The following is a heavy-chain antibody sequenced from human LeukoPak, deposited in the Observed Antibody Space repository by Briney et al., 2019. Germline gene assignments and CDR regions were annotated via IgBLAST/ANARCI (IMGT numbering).Heavy chain of an antibody. V-gene: IGHV3-21*01. CDR2: ISSSSSYI. J-gene: IGHJ5*02. D-gene: IGHD3-22*01. CDR3: ARDLYDSSGTQSLNWFDP. Sequence: GGSLRLSCAASGFTFSSYSMNWVRQAPGKGLEWVSSISSSSSYIYYADSVKGRFTISRDNAKNSLYLQMNSLRAEDTAVYYCARDLYDSSGTQSLNWFDPWGQGTLVAVSS. CDR1: GFTFSSYS.